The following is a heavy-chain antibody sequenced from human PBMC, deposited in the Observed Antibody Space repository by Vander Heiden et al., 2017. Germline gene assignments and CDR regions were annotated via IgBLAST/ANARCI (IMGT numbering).Heavy chain of an antibody. CDR1: GYLFTRYW. CDR2: IYPGDSDT. Sequence: EVQLVQSGAEVKQPGESLKISCKGSGYLFTRYWIGWVRQMPGKGLEWMGIIYPGDSDTRYSPSFQGQVTISADKSISTAYLQWSSLKASDTAMYYCASVAAAGSVPRGAAFDIWGQGTMVTVSS. CDR3: ASVAAAGSVPRGAAFDI. D-gene: IGHD6-13*01. V-gene: IGHV5-51*01. J-gene: IGHJ3*02.